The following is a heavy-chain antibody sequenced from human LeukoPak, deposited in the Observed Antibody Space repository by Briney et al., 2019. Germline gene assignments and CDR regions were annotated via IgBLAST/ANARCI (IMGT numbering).Heavy chain of an antibody. J-gene: IGHJ4*02. Sequence: ASVKVSCKASGYTFTNNFMHWVRQAPGQGLEWMGIINPSGGSTSYAQKFQGRVTMTRDMSTSTVYMELSSLRSEDTAVYYCARGETPPTIGSDWHGFDYWGQGTLVTVSS. CDR2: INPSGGST. CDR1: GYTFTNNF. CDR3: ARGETPPTIGSDWHGFDY. V-gene: IGHV1-46*01. D-gene: IGHD6-19*01.